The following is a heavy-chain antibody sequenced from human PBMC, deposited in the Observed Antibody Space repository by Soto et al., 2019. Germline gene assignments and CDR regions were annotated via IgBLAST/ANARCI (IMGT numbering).Heavy chain of an antibody. V-gene: IGHV3-23*01. Sequence: GGSLRLSCAASGFPFSIYIMNWFRQAPGKGLEWVSTITSNTEYYADSVKGRFSISRVNSENTVHLQMNGLRVEDTAVYFCTKEVNYDFWDYLGMDGWGRGTTVTVSS. CDR2: ITSNTE. CDR3: TKEVNYDFWDYLGMDG. J-gene: IGHJ6*02. CDR1: GFPFSIYI. D-gene: IGHD3-3*01.